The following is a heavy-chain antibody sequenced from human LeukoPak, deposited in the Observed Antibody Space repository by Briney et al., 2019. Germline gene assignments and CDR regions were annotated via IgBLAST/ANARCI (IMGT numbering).Heavy chain of an antibody. V-gene: IGHV3-48*01. CDR3: ASGTIHSYYFDY. CDR1: GFTFSSYS. J-gene: IGHJ4*02. Sequence: PGGSLRLSCAASGFTFSSYSMNWVRQAPGKGLESVSYISSSSSTIYYADSVKGRFTISRDNAKNSLYLQMNSLRAEDAAVYYCASGTIHSYYFDYWGQGTLVTVSS. D-gene: IGHD3-3*01. CDR2: ISSSSSTI.